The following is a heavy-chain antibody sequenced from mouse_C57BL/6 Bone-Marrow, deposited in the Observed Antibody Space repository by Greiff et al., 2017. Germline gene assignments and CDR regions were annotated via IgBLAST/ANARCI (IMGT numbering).Heavy chain of an antibody. CDR3: ARRDYGSS. V-gene: IGHV5-4*03. CDR2: ISDGGSYT. J-gene: IGHJ3*01. CDR1: GFTFSSYA. D-gene: IGHD1-1*01. Sequence: EVKLMESGGGLVKPGGSLKLSCAASGFTFSSYAMSWVRQTPEKRLEWVATISDGGSYTYYPDNVKGRFTISRDNAKNNLYLQMSHLKSEDTAMYYCARRDYGSSWGQGTLVTVSA.